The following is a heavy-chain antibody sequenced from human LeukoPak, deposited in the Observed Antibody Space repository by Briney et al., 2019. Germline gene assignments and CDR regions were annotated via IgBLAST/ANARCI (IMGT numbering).Heavy chain of an antibody. D-gene: IGHD4-11*01. CDR3: ARVPTKDMTTDNWFDP. V-gene: IGHV3-21*01. CDR1: GFTFSSYS. CDR2: ISSSSSYI. Sequence: GGSLRLSCAASGFTFSSYSMNWVRQAPGKGLEWVSSISSSSSYIYYADSVKGRFTISRDNAKNSLYLQMNSLRAEDTAVYYCARVPTKDMTTDNWFDPWGQGALVTVSS. J-gene: IGHJ5*02.